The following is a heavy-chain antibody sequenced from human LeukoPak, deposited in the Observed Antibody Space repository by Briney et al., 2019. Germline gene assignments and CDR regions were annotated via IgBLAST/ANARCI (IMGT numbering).Heavy chain of an antibody. CDR2: IYHSGST. J-gene: IGHJ4*02. CDR3: ARQYYYDSSGYPLDY. V-gene: IGHV4-30-2*01. CDR1: GGSISSGGYS. Sequence: SETLSLTCAVSGGSISSGGYSWSWIRQPPGKGLEWIGYIYHSGSTYYNPSLKSRVTISVDRSKNQFSLKLSSVTAADTAVYYCARQYYYDSSGYPLDYWGQGTLVTVSS. D-gene: IGHD3-22*01.